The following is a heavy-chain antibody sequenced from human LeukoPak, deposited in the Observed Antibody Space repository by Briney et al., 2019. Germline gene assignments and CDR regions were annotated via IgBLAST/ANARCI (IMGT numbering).Heavy chain of an antibody. Sequence: GESLRLSCAASGFTFSSYAMSWVRQAPGKGLEWVSVVSGSGRSTDYADSVKGRFTISRDNSKNTLYLQMNSLRAEDTALYYCAKAERFGGTKTPGYWGQGTLVTVSS. CDR3: AKAERFGGTKTPGY. V-gene: IGHV3-23*01. D-gene: IGHD1-26*01. CDR1: GFTFSSYA. J-gene: IGHJ4*02. CDR2: VSGSGRST.